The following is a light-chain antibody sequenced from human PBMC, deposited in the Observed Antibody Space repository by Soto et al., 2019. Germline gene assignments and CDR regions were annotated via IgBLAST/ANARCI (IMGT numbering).Light chain of an antibody. Sequence: EIVLMPVPAAPSLSSGEGATLSCRATQSVSSNLPWYQQKPGQAPRLLIYGASTRATGIPARFSGSGSGTEFTLTISSLQSEDFAAYYCQQYNKWPPWTFGPGTTV. CDR1: QSVSSN. J-gene: IGKJ1*01. CDR2: GAS. V-gene: IGKV3-15*01. CDR3: QQYNKWPPWT.